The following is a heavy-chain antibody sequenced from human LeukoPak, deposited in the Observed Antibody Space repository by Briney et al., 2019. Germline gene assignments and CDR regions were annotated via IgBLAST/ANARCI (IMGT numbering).Heavy chain of an antibody. J-gene: IGHJ6*03. CDR2: ITISGGST. CDR1: GFTFSSYD. CDR3: AKRGNPAAGHHYLDV. Sequence: QPGGSLRLSCAASGFTFSSYDMSWVRQAPGKGLEWVSSITISGGSTFYADSVMGRFTISRDNYKNTLYLQMNSLSAEDTAVYYCAKRGNPAAGHHYLDVWGKGTTVSVSS. D-gene: IGHD2-2*01. V-gene: IGHV3-23*01.